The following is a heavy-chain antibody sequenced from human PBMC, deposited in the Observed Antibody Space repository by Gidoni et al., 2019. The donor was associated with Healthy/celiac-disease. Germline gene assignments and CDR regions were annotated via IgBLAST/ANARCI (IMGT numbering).Heavy chain of an antibody. CDR1: GFTFDDYA. CDR2: ISWNSGSI. V-gene: IGHV3-9*01. D-gene: IGHD6-19*01. J-gene: IGHJ4*02. Sequence: EVQLVESGGGLVQPGRSLRLSCAASGFTFDDYAMHWVRQAPGKGLEWVSGISWNSGSIGYADSVKGRFTISRDNAKNSLYLQMNSLRAEDTALYYCAKGSGWKGRDYFDYWGQGTLVTVSS. CDR3: AKGSGWKGRDYFDY.